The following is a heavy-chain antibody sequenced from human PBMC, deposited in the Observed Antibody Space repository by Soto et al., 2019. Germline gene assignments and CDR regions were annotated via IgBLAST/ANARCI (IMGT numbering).Heavy chain of an antibody. CDR2: IYTSGST. D-gene: IGHD6-13*01. J-gene: IGHJ5*02. V-gene: IGHV4-4*07. Sequence: WGTLALTCTVSGGSISGYYWSWIRQPAGKGLEWFGRIYTSGSTNYNPPLKSRVTMSVDPSKNQFSLKLSSVTAEDTAGYYCARGEANPSSWYSHNWFEPWGQGNRATVPP. CDR3: ARGEANPSSWYSHNWFEP. CDR1: GGSISGYY.